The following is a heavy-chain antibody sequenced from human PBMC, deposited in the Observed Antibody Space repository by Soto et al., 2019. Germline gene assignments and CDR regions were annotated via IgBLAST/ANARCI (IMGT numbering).Heavy chain of an antibody. D-gene: IGHD6-19*01. CDR1: GFTFSSYS. V-gene: IGHV3-21*01. Sequence: EVQLVESGGGLVKPGGSLRLSCAASGFTFSSYSMHWVRQAPGKGLEWVSSISSSSSYIYYADSVKGRFTISRDNAKNSLYLQMNSLRAEDTAVYYCAGIAVSSIYLDYWGQGTLVTVSS. J-gene: IGHJ4*02. CDR3: AGIAVSSIYLDY. CDR2: ISSSSSYI.